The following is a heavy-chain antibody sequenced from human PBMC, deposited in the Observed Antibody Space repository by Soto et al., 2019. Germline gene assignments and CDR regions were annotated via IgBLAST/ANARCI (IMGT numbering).Heavy chain of an antibody. CDR3: AMGLFYYHNWGSPVDV. Sequence: QVQLQESGPGLVKPSQTLSLTCTVSDGSISSGYHFWNWIRQSPGKGLEWIGSIYYSGTTHNNPSLKSCLNISIDTPKTQFSLKLSSVTAADSAVYYWAMGLFYYHNWGSPVDVWGQGNTVTVSS. CDR1: DGSISSGYHF. CDR2: IYYSGTT. V-gene: IGHV4-30-4*01. J-gene: IGHJ6*02. D-gene: IGHD3-22*01.